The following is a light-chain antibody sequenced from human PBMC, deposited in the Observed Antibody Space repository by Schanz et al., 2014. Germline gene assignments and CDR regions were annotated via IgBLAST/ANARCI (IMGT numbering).Light chain of an antibody. Sequence: QSALTQPASVSGSPGQSITISCTGTSSDIGAYNYVSWYQQHPGKAPKLILYEVSARPSGISIRFSGSKSGNTASLTISGLQAEDEADYYCSAYVQGRNFVAFGGGTKLTVL. CDR2: EVS. J-gene: IGLJ2*01. CDR1: SSDIGAYNY. V-gene: IGLV2-14*03. CDR3: SAYVQGRNFVA.